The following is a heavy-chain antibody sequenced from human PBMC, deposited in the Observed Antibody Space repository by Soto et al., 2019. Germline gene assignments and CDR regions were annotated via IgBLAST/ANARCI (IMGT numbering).Heavy chain of an antibody. CDR1: GGSISSGGYY. J-gene: IGHJ3*02. V-gene: IGHV4-31*03. CDR3: ARGRFFMDYGDYEKHNAFDI. Sequence: SETLSLTCTVSGGSISSGGYYWSWIRQHPGKGLEWIGYIYYSGSTYYNPSLKSRVTISVDTSKNQFSLKLSSVTAADTAVYYCARGRFFMDYGDYEKHNAFDIWGQGTMVTVSS. CDR2: IYYSGST. D-gene: IGHD4-17*01.